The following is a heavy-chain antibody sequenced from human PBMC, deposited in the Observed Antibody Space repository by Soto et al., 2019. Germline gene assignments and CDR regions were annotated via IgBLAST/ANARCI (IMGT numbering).Heavy chain of an antibody. Sequence: QVQLVQSGAEVKKPGSSVKVSCKASGGTFSSYTISWVRQAPGQGLEWMGRIIPILGIAHYAQKFQGRVTITAEKSANTAYMELSSLKSEDAAVAYCARGWYGDDPRDGMDVWGQGTTVTVSS. CDR2: IIPILGIA. CDR1: GGTFSSYT. CDR3: ARGWYGDDPRDGMDV. J-gene: IGHJ6*02. D-gene: IGHD4-17*01. V-gene: IGHV1-69*02.